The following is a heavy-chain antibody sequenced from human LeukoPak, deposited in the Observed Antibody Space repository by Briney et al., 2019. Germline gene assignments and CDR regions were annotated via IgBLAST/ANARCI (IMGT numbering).Heavy chain of an antibody. CDR3: ARHFYSNSLGY. CDR2: IDPSASYT. V-gene: IGHV5-10-1*01. CDR1: GYRFITYW. J-gene: IGHJ4*02. D-gene: IGHD3-3*02. Sequence: GAPLRISCKGSGYRFITYWISWGRQMPGKGLEGMGRIDPSASYTYYSPSFQGHVTISADKSISTAYLQWSGLKASDTAIYYCARHFYSNSLGYWGQGTLVTVSS.